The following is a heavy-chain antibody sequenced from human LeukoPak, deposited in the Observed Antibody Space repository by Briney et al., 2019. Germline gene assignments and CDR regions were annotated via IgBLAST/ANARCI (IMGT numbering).Heavy chain of an antibody. CDR3: AKASHPYDYGDPPFDY. J-gene: IGHJ4*02. V-gene: IGHV3-30*18. CDR2: ISYDGSNK. CDR1: GFTFRTYG. D-gene: IGHD4-17*01. Sequence: GGTLRLSCAASGFTFRTYGMHWVRQAPGKGLEWVAVISYDGSNKYYADSVKGRFTISRDNSKNTLYLQMNSLRAEDTAVYYCAKASHPYDYGDPPFDYWGQGTLVTVSS.